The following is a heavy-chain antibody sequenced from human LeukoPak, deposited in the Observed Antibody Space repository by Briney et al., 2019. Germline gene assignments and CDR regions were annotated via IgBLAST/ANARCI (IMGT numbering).Heavy chain of an antibody. Sequence: GASVKVSCKASAYTFKGHYIHWVRQAPGQGPEWMGWVNPNSGDTKKAQKFQGRVTMTRDASISTAYMELSRLRSDDSAVYYCASQDHTGYDLDNWGQGTLVTVSS. V-gene: IGHV1-2*02. CDR3: ASQDHTGYDLDN. CDR2: VNPNSGDT. CDR1: AYTFKGHY. D-gene: IGHD5-12*01. J-gene: IGHJ4*02.